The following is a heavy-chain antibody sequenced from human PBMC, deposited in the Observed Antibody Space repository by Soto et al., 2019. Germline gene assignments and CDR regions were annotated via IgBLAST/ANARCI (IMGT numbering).Heavy chain of an antibody. CDR3: VRDRPGPQHYFDY. V-gene: IGHV3-73*01. CDR2: IRTKADNYAT. D-gene: IGHD6-6*01. J-gene: IGHJ4*02. Sequence: GGSLRLSCAASGFTFSGSAMHWVRQASGKGLEWLGRIRTKADNYATAYSASVKGSFTISRDDSKSTAYLLMNSLTTEDTAVYYCVRDRPGPQHYFDYWGQGNMVTVSS. CDR1: GFTFSGSA.